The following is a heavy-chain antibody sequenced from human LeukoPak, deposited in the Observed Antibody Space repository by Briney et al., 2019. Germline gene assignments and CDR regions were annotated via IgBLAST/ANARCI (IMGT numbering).Heavy chain of an antibody. D-gene: IGHD5-12*01. J-gene: IGHJ4*02. V-gene: IGHV3-30*03. CDR1: GFSFISYG. CDR2: ISYDGSNK. Sequence: GGSLRLSCAASGFSFISYGMHWVRQAPGKGLEWVGVISYDGSNKYCADSVKGRFTISRDNSKNTLYLQMNSLRAEDTAVYYCARDPKPGGYSGYEWVSDYWGQGTLVTVSS. CDR3: ARDPKPGGYSGYEWVSDY.